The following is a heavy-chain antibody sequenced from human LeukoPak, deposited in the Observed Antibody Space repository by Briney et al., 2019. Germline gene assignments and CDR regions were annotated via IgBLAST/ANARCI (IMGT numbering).Heavy chain of an antibody. D-gene: IGHD3-10*01. J-gene: IGHJ4*02. CDR1: GYTFTSYD. CDR2: MNPNSGNT. V-gene: IGHV1-8*01. CDR3: ARVLYGSGSYQPSMGY. Sequence: ASVKVSCKASGYTFTSYDINWVRQATGQGLEWMGWMNPNSGNTGYAQKFQGRVTMTRNTSISTAYRELSSLRSEDTAVYYCARVLYGSGSYQPSMGYWGQGTLVTVSS.